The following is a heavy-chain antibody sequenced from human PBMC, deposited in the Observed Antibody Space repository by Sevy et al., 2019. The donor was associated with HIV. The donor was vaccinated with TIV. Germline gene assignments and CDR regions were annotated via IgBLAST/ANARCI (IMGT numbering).Heavy chain of an antibody. CDR2: INSDGSST. V-gene: IGHV3-74*01. J-gene: IGHJ6*02. CDR3: ARDLRYCSGGSCPPYYGMDV. D-gene: IGHD2-15*01. CDR1: GFTFSSYW. Sequence: GGSLRLSCVASGFTFSSYWMHWVRQAPGKGLVWVSRINSDGSSTSYADSVKGRFTISRDNAKNTLYLQMNSLRAEDTAVYYCARDLRYCSGGSCPPYYGMDVWGQGTTVTVSS.